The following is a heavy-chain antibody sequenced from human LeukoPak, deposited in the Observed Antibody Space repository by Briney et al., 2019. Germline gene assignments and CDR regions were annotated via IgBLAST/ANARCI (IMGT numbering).Heavy chain of an antibody. CDR3: ARGVAGRGAYYYYYYMDV. CDR2: IYYSGST. CDR1: GGSISSYY. J-gene: IGHJ6*03. Sequence: SETLSLTCTVSGGSISSYYWSWIRQPPGKGLEWIGYIYYSGSTNYNPPLKSRVTISVDTSKNQFSLKLSSVTAADTAVYYCARGVAGRGAYYYYYYMDVWGKGTTVTISS. D-gene: IGHD6-19*01. V-gene: IGHV4-59*12.